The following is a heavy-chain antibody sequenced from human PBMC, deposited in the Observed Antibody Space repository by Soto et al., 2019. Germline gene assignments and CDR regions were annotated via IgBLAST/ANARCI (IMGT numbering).Heavy chain of an antibody. CDR1: GGSIRSSNW. J-gene: IGHJ6*02. V-gene: IGHV4-4*02. Sequence: QVQLQESGPGLVKPSGTLSLTCADAGGSIRSSNWWSWVRQPPGKGLEWIGKNYHSGSTNYNPSLKSLVTMSVDKSKNQFSLKLSSVTAADTAVYYCARVSGSYYYGMDVLGQGTTVSVSS. D-gene: IGHD1-26*01. CDR3: ARVSGSYYYGMDV. CDR2: NYHSGST.